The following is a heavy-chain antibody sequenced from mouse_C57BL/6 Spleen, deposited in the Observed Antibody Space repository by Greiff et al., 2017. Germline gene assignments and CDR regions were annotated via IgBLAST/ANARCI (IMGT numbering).Heavy chain of an antibody. CDR1: GYTFTSYT. D-gene: IGHD3-2*02. Sequence: VQLVESGAELARPGASVKMSCKASGYTFTSYTMHWVKQRPGQGLEWIGYINPSSGYTKYNQKFKDKATLTADKSSSTAYMQLSSLTSEDSAVYYCARADSSGTGFAYWGQGTLVTVSA. CDR3: ARADSSGTGFAY. J-gene: IGHJ3*01. V-gene: IGHV1-4*01. CDR2: INPSSGYT.